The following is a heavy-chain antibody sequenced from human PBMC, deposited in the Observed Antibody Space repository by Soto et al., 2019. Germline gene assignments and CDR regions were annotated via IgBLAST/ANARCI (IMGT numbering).Heavy chain of an antibody. CDR3: ARGSYDYVWGIAGY. V-gene: IGHV3-21*01. D-gene: IGHD3-16*01. CDR1: GFTFSSYS. CDR2: ISSSSSYI. Sequence: LRLSCAASGFTFSSYSMNWVRQAPGKGLEWVSSISSSSSYIYYADSVKGRFTISRDNAKNSLYLQMNSLRAEDTAVYYCARGSYDYVWGIAGYWGQGTLVTVSS. J-gene: IGHJ4*02.